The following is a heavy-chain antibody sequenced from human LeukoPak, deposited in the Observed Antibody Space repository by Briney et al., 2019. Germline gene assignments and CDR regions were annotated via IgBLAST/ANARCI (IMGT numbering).Heavy chain of an antibody. CDR3: AKDQEGWVGEVLVDYGMDG. CDR2: ISGSGGST. D-gene: IGHD3-10*01. CDR1: GFPFNTYA. V-gene: IGHV3-23*01. Sequence: GSLRLSCAASGFPFNTYAMSWVRRAPGKGLEWVSVISGSGGSTYYADSVKGRFTISRDESKNTLYLQMNSLRAEDTAVYYCAKDQEGWVGEVLVDYGMDGGGQGTTVTVSS. J-gene: IGHJ6*02.